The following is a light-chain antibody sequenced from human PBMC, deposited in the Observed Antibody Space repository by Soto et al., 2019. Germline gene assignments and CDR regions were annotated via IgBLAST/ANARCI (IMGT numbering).Light chain of an antibody. Sequence: DIQMTQSPSTRYSSLGDRVTITCRASQSISSWLAWYQQKPGKAPKLLIYGVSSLESGVPSRFSGSGSGTEFTLTINSLQPDDFATDYCQQYNSYWTFGQGTKVDIK. CDR3: QQYNSYWT. J-gene: IGKJ1*01. CDR1: QSISSW. CDR2: GVS. V-gene: IGKV1-5*01.